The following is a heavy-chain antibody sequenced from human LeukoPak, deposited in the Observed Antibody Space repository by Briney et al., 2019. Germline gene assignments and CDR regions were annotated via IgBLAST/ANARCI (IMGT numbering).Heavy chain of an antibody. V-gene: IGHV4-34*01. D-gene: IGHD5-18*01. CDR3: ARSTIQPLDY. Sequence: SETLSLTCAVYGGSFSGYYWSWIRQPPGKGLEWIGEINHSGSTNHNPSLKSRVTISVDTSKNQFSLKLSSVTAADTAVYYCARSTIQPLDYWGQGTLVTVSS. J-gene: IGHJ4*02. CDR2: INHSGST. CDR1: GGSFSGYY.